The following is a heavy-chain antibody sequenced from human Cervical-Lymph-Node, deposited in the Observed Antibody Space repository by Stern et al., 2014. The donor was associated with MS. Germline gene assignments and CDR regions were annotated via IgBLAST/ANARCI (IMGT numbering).Heavy chain of an antibody. Sequence: QVQLEQSGDEAKKPGASVKVSCQASGYTFTAYYLHWVRQAPGQGLEWMGRINPNSGGTNYAQKFQGRVTMTRDTSISTAYMELRRLRSDDTALYYCASYSTSVAYWGQGTLVTVSS. CDR3: ASYSTSVAY. J-gene: IGHJ4*02. V-gene: IGHV1-2*06. CDR2: INPNSGGT. D-gene: IGHD6-6*01. CDR1: GYTFTAYY.